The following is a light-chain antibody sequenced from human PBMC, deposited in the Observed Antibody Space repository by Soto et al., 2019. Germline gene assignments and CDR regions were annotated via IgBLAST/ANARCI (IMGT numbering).Light chain of an antibody. CDR3: HLRQRLPRT. J-gene: IGKJ1*01. Sequence: EIVLKHSPATLSSFTGDRVTLSCRASQAVNTRLAWYQHKPGQAPRLLIYLASNRAAGVPARFSGSGSGTDFTLTISNLEPEDFAVYYCHLRQRLPRTFGQGANVDIK. V-gene: IGKV3D-11*01. CDR2: LAS. CDR1: QAVNTR.